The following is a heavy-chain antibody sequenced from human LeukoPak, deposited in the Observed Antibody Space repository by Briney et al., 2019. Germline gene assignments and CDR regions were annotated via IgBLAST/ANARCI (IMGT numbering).Heavy chain of an antibody. J-gene: IGHJ4*02. CDR1: GFTFSSYA. Sequence: EGSLRLSCAASGFTFSSYAIHWVRQAPGKGLEWVAVISFDGSNKYYADSVKGRFTISRDNSKNTVYLQVNSLRAEDTAVYYCAKVRSSGCLDCYFDYWGRGTLVTVSS. D-gene: IGHD6-19*01. V-gene: IGHV3-30*18. CDR2: ISFDGSNK. CDR3: AKVRSSGCLDCYFDY.